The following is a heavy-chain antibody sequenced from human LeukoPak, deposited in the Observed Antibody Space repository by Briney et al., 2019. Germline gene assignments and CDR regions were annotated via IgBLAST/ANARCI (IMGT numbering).Heavy chain of an antibody. Sequence: PGGSLRLSCAASGFTFSSYAMHWVRQAPGKGLEYVSAISSDGVIAYYANSVKGRFTISRDNSKNTLYLQMGSLRVEDMAVYYCARRGSSYSSSSPSMDYYYMDVWGKGTTVTVSS. CDR2: ISSDGVIA. J-gene: IGHJ6*03. V-gene: IGHV3-64*01. D-gene: IGHD6-6*01. CDR3: ARRGSSYSSSSPSMDYYYMDV. CDR1: GFTFSSYA.